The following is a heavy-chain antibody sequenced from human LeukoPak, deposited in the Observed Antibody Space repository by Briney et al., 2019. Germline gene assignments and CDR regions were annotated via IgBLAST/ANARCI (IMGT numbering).Heavy chain of an antibody. Sequence: GGSLRLSCAASGFPFSSYAMHWVRQAPGKGLEWVAAIWYDGSNKYYADSVKGRFTISRDNSRDTLYLQMNSLRAEDTAVYYCAREQWLAPQQDKNYFDYWGQGILATVSS. V-gene: IGHV3-33*01. CDR2: IWYDGSNK. CDR3: AREQWLAPQQDKNYFDY. CDR1: GFPFSSYA. D-gene: IGHD6-19*01. J-gene: IGHJ4*02.